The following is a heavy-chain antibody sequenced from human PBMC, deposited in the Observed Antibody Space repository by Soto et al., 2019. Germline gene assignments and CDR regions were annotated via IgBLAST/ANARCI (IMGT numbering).Heavy chain of an antibody. CDR2: IFSSDSSA. CDR3: GTWRGSSWFDY. J-gene: IGHJ4*02. V-gene: IGHV5-51*01. Sequence: GESLKISCKASGFTFSSYSLGWVRHMPGKGLQWMGNIFSSDSSAKYSPSFVGQVTISVDRSINAAYLQWSSLKASDTAIYYCGTWRGSSWFDYWGPGTLVTVSS. D-gene: IGHD2-2*01. CDR1: GFTFSSYS.